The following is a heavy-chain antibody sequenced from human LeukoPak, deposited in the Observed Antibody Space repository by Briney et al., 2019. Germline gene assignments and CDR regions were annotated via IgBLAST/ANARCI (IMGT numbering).Heavy chain of an antibody. V-gene: IGHV4-39*07. CDR2: IYHSGST. Sequence: SETLSLTCTVSGGSISSSSYYWGWIRQPPGKGLEWIGEIYHSGSTKYNPSLKSRVTISMDKSKNQFSLKLSSVTAADTAVYYCARQDYYDTGTWYFDLWGRGTLVTVSS. J-gene: IGHJ2*01. CDR1: GGSISSSSYY. D-gene: IGHD3-22*01. CDR3: ARQDYYDTGTWYFDL.